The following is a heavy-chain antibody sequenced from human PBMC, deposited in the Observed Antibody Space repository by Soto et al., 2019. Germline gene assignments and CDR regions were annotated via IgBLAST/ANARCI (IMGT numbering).Heavy chain of an antibody. Sequence: EVQVVESGGGLVQPGGSLRLSCAASGFPFSDLYIDWVRQAPGKGLEWVARIRNKANYYTTDYAASVKGRFTISRDDSKNSVYLQMNRLKTADTAVYYCLIVGGTRTWGQGTLVSVSS. J-gene: IGHJ5*02. CDR2: IRNKANYYTT. D-gene: IGHD1-26*01. CDR3: LIVGGTRT. CDR1: GFPFSDLY. V-gene: IGHV3-72*01.